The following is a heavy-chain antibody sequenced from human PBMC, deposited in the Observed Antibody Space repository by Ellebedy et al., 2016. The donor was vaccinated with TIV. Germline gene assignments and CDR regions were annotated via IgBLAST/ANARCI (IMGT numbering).Heavy chain of an antibody. J-gene: IGHJ4*02. D-gene: IGHD3-10*01. Sequence: GESLKISCAASGFTFSSYGMHWVRQAPGKGLEWVAVISYDGSNKYYADSVEGRFTISRDNSKNTLFLQMHSLRAEDTAVYYCATFYYYGSGGSPTFDYWGQGALVTVSS. V-gene: IGHV3-33*03. CDR2: ISYDGSNK. CDR3: ATFYYYGSGGSPTFDY. CDR1: GFTFSSYG.